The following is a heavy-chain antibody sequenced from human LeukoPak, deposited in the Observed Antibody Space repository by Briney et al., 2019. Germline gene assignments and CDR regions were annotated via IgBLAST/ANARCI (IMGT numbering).Heavy chain of an antibody. D-gene: IGHD3-22*01. J-gene: IGHJ4*02. CDR2: ISYDGTNK. Sequence: GGSLRLSCAASGFTFSNYDMHWVRQAPGKGLEWVAVISYDGTNKYYADSVKGRFTISRDNSKNTLYLQMNSLRAEDTAVYYCAKEGLYDSSALDYWGQGTLVTVSS. CDR1: GFTFSNYD. CDR3: AKEGLYDSSALDY. V-gene: IGHV3-30*18.